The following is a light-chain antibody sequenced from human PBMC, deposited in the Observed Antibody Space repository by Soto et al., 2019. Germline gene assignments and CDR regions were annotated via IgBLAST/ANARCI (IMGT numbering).Light chain of an antibody. Sequence: EIVLTQSPATLSLSPGERATLSFSASQSVRRYLAWYQQKPGQAPRLLIYDASTRATGIPARFSGSGSETDFTLTITSLEPEDFAVYYCQQRNNWPPITFGQGTKVDI. CDR2: DAS. V-gene: IGKV3-11*01. CDR3: QQRNNWPPIT. J-gene: IGKJ1*01. CDR1: QSVRRY.